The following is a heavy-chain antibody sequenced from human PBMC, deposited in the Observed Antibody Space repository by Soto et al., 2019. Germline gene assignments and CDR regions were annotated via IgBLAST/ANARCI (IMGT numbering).Heavy chain of an antibody. CDR2: ISSSGTTI. Sequence: GGSLRLSCAASGFMFRDYYMNWIRQAPGKGLEWVSVISSSGTTIDYADSVKGRFTISRDNAKNSLNLQMKSLRAEDTAVYYCARDYTNYSFDYWGQGTLVTVSS. J-gene: IGHJ4*02. CDR3: ARDYTNYSFDY. CDR1: GFMFRDYY. V-gene: IGHV3-11*01. D-gene: IGHD4-4*01.